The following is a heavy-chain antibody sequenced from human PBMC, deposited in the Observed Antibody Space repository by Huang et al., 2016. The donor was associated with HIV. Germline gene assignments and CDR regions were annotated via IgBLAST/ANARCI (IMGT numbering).Heavy chain of an antibody. CDR2: CDPEIGET. J-gene: IGHJ4*02. CDR1: EYTRTELS. Sequence: QVQLVQSRAEVKKPGASVKVSCKVSEYTRTELSIHGVREPPGKGLEWVGGCDPEIGETIYAQKCQGRVTMTEDTSTETAFMELSGLRPEDTAVYYCATGFDVFFDFWGQGTLVTVSS. D-gene: IGHD3-9*01. CDR3: ATGFDVFFDF. V-gene: IGHV1-24*01.